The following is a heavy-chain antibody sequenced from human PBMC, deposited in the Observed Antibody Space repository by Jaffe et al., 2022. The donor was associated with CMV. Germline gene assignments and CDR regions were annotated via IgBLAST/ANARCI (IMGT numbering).Heavy chain of an antibody. D-gene: IGHD3-3*01. CDR2: ISSNGGST. V-gene: IGHV3-64D*06. J-gene: IGHJ4*02. CDR1: GFTFSSYA. CDR3: VKDNHRDYDFWSGYSYFDY. Sequence: EVQLVESGGGLVQPGGSLRLSCSASGFTFSSYAMHWVRQAPGKGLEYVSAISSNGGSTYYADSVKGRFTISRDNSKNTLYLQMSSLRAEDTAVYYCVKDNHRDYDFWSGYSYFDYWGQGTLVTVSS.